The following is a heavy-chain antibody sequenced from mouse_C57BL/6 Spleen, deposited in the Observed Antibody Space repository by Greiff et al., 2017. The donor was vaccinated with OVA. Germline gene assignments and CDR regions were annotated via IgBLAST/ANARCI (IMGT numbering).Heavy chain of an antibody. CDR1: GFSLSTSGMG. J-gene: IGHJ2*01. V-gene: IGHV8-12*01. CDR2: IYWDDDT. D-gene: IGHD4-1*01. CDR3: ARTGTHYFDY. Sequence: QVTLKESGPGILQSSQTLSLTCSFSGFSLSTSGMGVSWIRQPSGQGLEWLAHIYWDDDTRYNTSRKSRLTISKDTSRNHVFLKITSVDTADTSTYSCARTGTHYFDYWGQGTTLTVSS.